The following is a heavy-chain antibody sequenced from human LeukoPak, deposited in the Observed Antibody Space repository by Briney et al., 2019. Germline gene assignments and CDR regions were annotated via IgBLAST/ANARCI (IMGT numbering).Heavy chain of an antibody. CDR2: IYYSGST. CDR3: ARSSRPRWLQSHFDY. CDR1: GFSVSNNY. Sequence: GSLRLSCVVSGFSVSNNYVSWIRQPPGRGLEWIGSIYYSGSTYYNPSLKSRVTISVDTSKKQFSLKLSSVTAADTAVYYCARSSRPRWLQSHFDYWGQGTLVTVSS. J-gene: IGHJ4*02. V-gene: IGHV4-39*07. D-gene: IGHD5-24*01.